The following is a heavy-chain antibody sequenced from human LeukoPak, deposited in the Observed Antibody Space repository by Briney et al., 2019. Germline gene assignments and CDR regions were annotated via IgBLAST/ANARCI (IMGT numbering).Heavy chain of an antibody. V-gene: IGHV1-8*03. CDR2: MKXNSGNT. CDR1: YTFTSYD. D-gene: IGHD3-3*02. J-gene: IGHJ6*03. Sequence: YTFTSYDXXXVGQGPGEGMEXMXWMKXNSGNTDYAQKFEGRVTINRNTSKSTAYMELSRLRSEDTAVYYCATTNGIFGVVTQAYYYYMDVWGKGTTVTVSS. CDR3: ATTNGIFGVVTQAYYYYMDV.